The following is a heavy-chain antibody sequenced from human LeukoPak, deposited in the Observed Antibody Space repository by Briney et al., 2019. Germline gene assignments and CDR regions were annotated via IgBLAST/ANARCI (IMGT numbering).Heavy chain of an antibody. D-gene: IGHD5-12*01. CDR3: AMVVAAPRILDAFDI. Sequence: ASVKVSCKASGYTFTGYYMHWVRQAPGQGLEWMGWINPNSGGTNYAQKFQGRVTMTRDTSISTAYMELSRLRSDDTAVYYCAMVVAAPRILDAFDIWGQGTMVTVSS. CDR2: INPNSGGT. V-gene: IGHV1-2*02. CDR1: GYTFTGYY. J-gene: IGHJ3*02.